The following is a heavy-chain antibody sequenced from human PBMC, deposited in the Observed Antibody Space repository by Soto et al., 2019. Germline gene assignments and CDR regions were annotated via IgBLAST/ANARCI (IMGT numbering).Heavy chain of an antibody. D-gene: IGHD3-22*01. V-gene: IGHV2-5*02. J-gene: IGHJ6*02. CDR3: ARGRNYANSGYFDYYAMDV. CDR1: GFSVSTTGMS. CDR2: IYWDDDK. Sequence: QITLKESGPTLVKPTQTLTLTCTFSGFSVSTTGMSVGWVRQPPGKALEWLALIYWDDDKRYSPSLKSRLTITKDTTKHQVVLTMTSIDPVDTATYYCARGRNYANSGYFDYYAMDVWGQGTTVTVSS.